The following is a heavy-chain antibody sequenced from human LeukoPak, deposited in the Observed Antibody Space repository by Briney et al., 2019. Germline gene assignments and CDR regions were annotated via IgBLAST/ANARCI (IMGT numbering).Heavy chain of an antibody. V-gene: IGHV4-61*02. J-gene: IGHJ6*03. CDR3: ARDRFDDSSGYYYHYSYYMDV. CDR2: IYTSRST. D-gene: IGHD3-22*01. Sequence: SETLSLTCTVSGGSITTAGYYWSWIRQPAGKGLEWIGRIYTSRSTNYNPSLQSRVTISVETSKNQFSLKVSSVTAADTAIYYCARDRFDDSSGYYYHYSYYMDVWGKGTTVTVSS. CDR1: GGSITTAGYY.